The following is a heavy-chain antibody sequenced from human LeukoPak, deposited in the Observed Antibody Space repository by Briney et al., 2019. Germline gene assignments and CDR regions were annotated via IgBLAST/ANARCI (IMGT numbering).Heavy chain of an antibody. J-gene: IGHJ5*02. Sequence: GSLRLSCAASGFTFSSYGMNWVRQPPGKGLEWIGYIYYSGSTNYNPSLKSRVTISVDTSKNQFSLKLSSVTAADTAVYYCARHDYDSSGYYLNWFDPWGQGTLVTVSS. CDR1: GFTFSSYG. V-gene: IGHV4-59*08. CDR3: ARHDYDSSGYYLNWFDP. D-gene: IGHD3-22*01. CDR2: IYYSGST.